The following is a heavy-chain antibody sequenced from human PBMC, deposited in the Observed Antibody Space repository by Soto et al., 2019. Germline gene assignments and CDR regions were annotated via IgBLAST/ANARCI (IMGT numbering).Heavy chain of an antibody. CDR3: SRHPSGTIGNWFDP. D-gene: IGHD1-1*01. J-gene: IGHJ5*02. V-gene: IGHV4-39*01. CDR1: GGSISSSSYY. CDR2: IYYSGST. Sequence: PSETLSLTCTVSGGSISSSSYYWGWIRQPPGKGLEWIGSIYYSGSTYYNPSLKSRVTIFVDTSKNQFSLQLSSVSAADTAVYYCSRHPSGTIGNWFDPWGQGTLVTVSS.